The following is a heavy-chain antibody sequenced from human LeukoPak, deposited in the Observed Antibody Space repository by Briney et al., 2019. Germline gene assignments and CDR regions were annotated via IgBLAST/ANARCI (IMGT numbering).Heavy chain of an antibody. D-gene: IGHD2-8*02. V-gene: IGHV4-34*01. CDR3: ARVPTRRVWWSGPYNPPSVGWFDP. CDR2: INHSGST. CDR1: GGSFSGYY. Sequence: PSETLSLTCAVYGGSFSGYYWSWIRQPPGKGLEWIGEINHSGSTNYNPSLKSRVTISVDTSKNQFSLKLSSVTAADTAVYYCARVPTRRVWWSGPYNPPSVGWFDPWGQGTLVTVSS. J-gene: IGHJ5*02.